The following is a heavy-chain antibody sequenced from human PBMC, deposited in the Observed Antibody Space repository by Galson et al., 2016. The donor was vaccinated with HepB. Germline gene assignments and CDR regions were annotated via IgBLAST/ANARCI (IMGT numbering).Heavy chain of an antibody. D-gene: IGHD3-10*01. CDR1: GVTFKEYW. Sequence: SLRLSCAASGVTFKEYWMSWVRQSPGKGLQWVANINEDGSVKYYVDSVRGRFTISRDNAETSVFLQLDSLTSDDTALYFCVRSFGRGAFDYWGQGTLLTVSS. CDR3: VRSFGRGAFDY. V-gene: IGHV3-7*01. CDR2: INEDGSVK. J-gene: IGHJ4*02.